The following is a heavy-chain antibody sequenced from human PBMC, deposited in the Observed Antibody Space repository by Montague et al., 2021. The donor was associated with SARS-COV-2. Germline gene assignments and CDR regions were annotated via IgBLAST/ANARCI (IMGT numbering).Heavy chain of an antibody. J-gene: IGHJ4*02. D-gene: IGHD2-8*01. CDR3: VRHPQYDGLYGPPDF. V-gene: IGHV4-59*08. CDR1: GVSVTDYY. CDR2: VLYNKGT. Sequence: SETLSLTCTVSGVSVTDYYWSWIRQPPGKGLVWVGDVLYNKGTNFNHSLKSRVAISVDTSKNHFSLRLTSVTAADTAFYYCVRHPQYDGLYGPPDFWDQGTLVTVSS.